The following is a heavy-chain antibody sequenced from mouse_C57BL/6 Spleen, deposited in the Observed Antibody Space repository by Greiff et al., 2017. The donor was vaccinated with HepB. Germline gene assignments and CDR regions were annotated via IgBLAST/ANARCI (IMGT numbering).Heavy chain of an antibody. Sequence: VQLQQSGPELVKPGASVKISCKASGYAFSSSWMNWVKQRPGKGLEWIGRIYPGDGDTNYNGKFKDKATLTADKSSSTAYMQLSGLTSEDSAVYFCASIYDFAYWGQGTLVTVSA. CDR3: ASIYDFAY. CDR1: GYAFSSSW. CDR2: IYPGDGDT. D-gene: IGHD2-3*01. J-gene: IGHJ3*01. V-gene: IGHV1-82*01.